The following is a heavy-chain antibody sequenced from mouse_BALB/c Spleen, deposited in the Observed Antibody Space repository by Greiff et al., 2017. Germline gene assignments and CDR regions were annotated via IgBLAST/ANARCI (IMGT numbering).Heavy chain of an antibody. CDR3: ARDRYYGSSYYAMDY. CDR2: IWGDGST. V-gene: IGHV2-6-7*01. Sequence: VKLVESGPGLVAPSQSLSITCTVSGFSLTGYGVNWVRQPPGKGLEWLGMIWGDGSTDYNSALKSRLSISKDNSKSQVFLKMNSLQTDDTARYYCARDRYYGSSYYAMDYWGQGTSVTVSS. CDR1: GFSLTGYG. D-gene: IGHD1-1*01. J-gene: IGHJ4*01.